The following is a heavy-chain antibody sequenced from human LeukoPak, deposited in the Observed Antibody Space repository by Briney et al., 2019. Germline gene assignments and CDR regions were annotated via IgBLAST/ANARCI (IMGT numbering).Heavy chain of an antibody. CDR1: GFTFSSYS. CDR3: ARVDYGGFNFDY. Sequence: GGSLRLSWAASGFTFSSYSMNWVRQAPGKGLEWVSYISGSSGSVYYADSVRGRFTISRDNAKNSLSLQMNSLRAEGTAVYYCARVDYGGFNFDYWGQGTLVTVS. D-gene: IGHD4-23*01. J-gene: IGHJ4*02. CDR2: ISGSSGSV. V-gene: IGHV3-48*01.